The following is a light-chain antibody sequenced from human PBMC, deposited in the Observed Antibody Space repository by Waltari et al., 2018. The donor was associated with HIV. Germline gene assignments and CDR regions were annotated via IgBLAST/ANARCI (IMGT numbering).Light chain of an antibody. CDR1: TGFITRGQF. CDR3: LISYNGVRV. J-gene: IGLJ3*02. CDR2: DTD. V-gene: IGLV7-46*02. Sequence: QAVVTQEPSLSVSPGETVTLTCTSFTGFITRGQFTYWFQMREENDPQTLIYDTDKSHAWTPGRFSWSIVGVKATLTLLGAQPEDEAVYYCLISYNGVRVFGGGTKLTV.